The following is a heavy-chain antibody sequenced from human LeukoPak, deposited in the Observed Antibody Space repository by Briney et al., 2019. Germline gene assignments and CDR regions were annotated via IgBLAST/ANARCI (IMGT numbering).Heavy chain of an antibody. V-gene: IGHV4-59*01. D-gene: IGHD1-1*01. CDR1: GDSISSYY. J-gene: IGHJ3*02. Sequence: SETLSLTCTVSGDSISSYYWNWIRQPPEKGLEWIGYISYSGSTNYNPSLKSRVTISVDTSKNQFSLKLSSVTAADTAVYYCARDPWKNGAFDIWGQGTMVTVSS. CDR3: ARDPWKNGAFDI. CDR2: ISYSGST.